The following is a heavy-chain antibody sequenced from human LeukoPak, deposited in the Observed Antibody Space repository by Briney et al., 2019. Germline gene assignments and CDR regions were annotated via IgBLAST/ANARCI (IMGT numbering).Heavy chain of an antibody. CDR3: AGDRKEYYDFWSGYSKHFDY. Sequence: SETLSVTCAVYGVSFSGYYWSWIRQPPGKGLEWIGKINHSGSTNYNPSLKSRVTISVDTSKSQFSLKLSSVTAADTAVYYCAGDRKEYYDFWSGYSKHFDYWGQGTRVTVSS. CDR2: INHSGST. D-gene: IGHD3-3*01. CDR1: GVSFSGYY. J-gene: IGHJ4*02. V-gene: IGHV4-34*01.